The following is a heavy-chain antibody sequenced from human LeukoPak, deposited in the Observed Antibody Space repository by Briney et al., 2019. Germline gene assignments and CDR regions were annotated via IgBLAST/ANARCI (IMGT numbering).Heavy chain of an antibody. CDR3: TLFYYDSSGYYEAIGYSYGKDV. CDR1: GFTFNKAW. V-gene: IGHV3-15*01. CDR2: VKSRTDGGTT. J-gene: IGHJ6*02. D-gene: IGHD3-22*01. Sequence: GGSLRLSCAASGFTFNKAWMSWVRQAPGKGLEWIGRVKSRTDGGTTDYAAPVKGRFTISRDDSKSMLYLQMNSLKNEDTAVYFCTLFYYDSSGYYEAIGYSYGKDVWGQGTTVTVSS.